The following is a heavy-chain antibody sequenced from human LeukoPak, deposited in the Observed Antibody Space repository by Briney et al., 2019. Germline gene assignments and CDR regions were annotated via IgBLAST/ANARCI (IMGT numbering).Heavy chain of an antibody. CDR2: INHSGST. CDR1: GFTLSSYA. D-gene: IGHD4-11*01. CDR3: TRGPYSNLGRFDY. Sequence: KPGGSLRLSCAASGFTLSSYAMSWVRQAPGKGLEWIGEINHSGSTNYNPSLKSRVTISVDTSKNQFSLKLNSVIAADTAMYYCTRGPYSNLGRFDYWGQGTLVTVSS. J-gene: IGHJ4*02. V-gene: IGHV4-34*01.